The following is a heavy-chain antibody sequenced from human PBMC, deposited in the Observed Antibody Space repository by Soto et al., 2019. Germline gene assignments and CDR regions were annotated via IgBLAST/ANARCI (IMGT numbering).Heavy chain of an antibody. J-gene: IGHJ6*02. CDR2: ISKSSTTI. V-gene: IGHV3-48*02. Sequence: PGGSLRLSCAASGFTFSSYNMNWVRQAPGKGLEWIADISKSSTTINYADSVKGRFTISRDNAKNSLYLQMNSLRDEDTAVYYCAKDGGSFYYDGMDVWGQGTTVTL. CDR1: GFTFSSYN. D-gene: IGHD2-15*01. CDR3: AKDGGSFYYDGMDV.